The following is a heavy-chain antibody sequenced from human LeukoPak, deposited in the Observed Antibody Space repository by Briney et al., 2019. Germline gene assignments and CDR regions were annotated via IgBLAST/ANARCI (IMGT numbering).Heavy chain of an antibody. CDR1: GYTFSGTGWY. CDR3: ARDGPAQMVDLDY. CDR2: IHPNNGDT. Sequence: GDSVKLSCKASGYTFSGTGWYLYWLRQAPGQGLECMGWIHPNNGDTAYAQKFEGRVAMTRDTSISTAYMELRRLRPDDTAVYFCARDGPAQMVDLDYWGQGTLVTVSS. J-gene: IGHJ4*02. D-gene: IGHD3-10*01. V-gene: IGHV1-2*02.